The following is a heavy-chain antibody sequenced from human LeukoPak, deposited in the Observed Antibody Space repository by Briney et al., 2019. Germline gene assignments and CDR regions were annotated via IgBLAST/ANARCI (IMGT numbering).Heavy chain of an antibody. V-gene: IGHV1-2*02. D-gene: IGHD2-2*01. CDR1: GDTFTGYY. CDR3: ARKARSIVVVPAAIELYGMDV. Sequence: ASVKGSCKASGDTFTGYYMHGGRQAPGQGLECMGWINPNSVGTNYAKKFQGRVTMTRDTSISTAYMELRRLRSDDTAVYYCARKARSIVVVPAAIELYGMDVWGQGTTVTVSS. CDR2: INPNSVGT. J-gene: IGHJ6*02.